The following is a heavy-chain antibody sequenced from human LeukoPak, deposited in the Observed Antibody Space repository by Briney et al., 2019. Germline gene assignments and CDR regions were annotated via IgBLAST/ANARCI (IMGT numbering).Heavy chain of an antibody. CDR3: ARQSRITMVRGVIREANYYYYYMDV. J-gene: IGHJ6*03. CDR2: INHSGST. V-gene: IGHV4-34*01. D-gene: IGHD3-10*01. CDR1: GFTFSSYS. Sequence: GSLRLSCAASGFTFSSYSMNWVRQAPGKGLEWIGEINHSGSTNYNPSLKSRVTISVDTSKNQFSLKLSSVTAADTAVYYCARQSRITMVRGVIREANYYYYYMDVWGKGTTVTVSS.